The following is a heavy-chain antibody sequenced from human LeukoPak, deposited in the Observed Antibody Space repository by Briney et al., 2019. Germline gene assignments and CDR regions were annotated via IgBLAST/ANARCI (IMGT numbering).Heavy chain of an antibody. V-gene: IGHV1-2*02. D-gene: IGHD5-24*01. Sequence: APVKVSCKASGYTFTGYYMHWVRQAPGQGLEWMGWINPNSGGTNYAHKFQGRVTMTRDTSISTACMELSRLRSDDTAVYYCARDYGYNYRDYWGQGTLVTVSS. CDR3: ARDYGYNYRDY. CDR1: GYTFTGYY. J-gene: IGHJ4*02. CDR2: INPNSGGT.